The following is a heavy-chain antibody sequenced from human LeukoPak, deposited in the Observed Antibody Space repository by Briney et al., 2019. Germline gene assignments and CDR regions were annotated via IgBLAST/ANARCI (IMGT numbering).Heavy chain of an antibody. CDR2: ISAYNGNT. CDR1: GYTFTNYG. CDR3: ARPTRRFGELFDAFDI. Sequence: ASVKVSCKASGYTFTNYGISWVRQAPGQGLEWMGWISAYNGNTNYVQKLQGRVTMTTDTSTSTAYMELRSLRSDDTAVYYCARPTRRFGELFDAFDIWGQGTMVTVSS. V-gene: IGHV1-18*01. D-gene: IGHD3-10*01. J-gene: IGHJ3*02.